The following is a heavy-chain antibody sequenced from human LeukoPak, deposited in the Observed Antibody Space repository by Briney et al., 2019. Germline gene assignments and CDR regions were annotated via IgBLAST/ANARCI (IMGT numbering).Heavy chain of an antibody. J-gene: IGHJ3*02. D-gene: IGHD3-10*01. CDR1: GYTFSNYV. Sequence: ASVKVSCKASGYTFSNYVMNWVRQAPGQGPEWMGWINTKTGNPTYAQGFTGRFVFSLDTSVSTAYLQISSLKAEDTAVYYCARSSGTDAFDIWGQGTMVTVSS. V-gene: IGHV7-4-1*02. CDR3: ARSSGTDAFDI. CDR2: INTKTGNP.